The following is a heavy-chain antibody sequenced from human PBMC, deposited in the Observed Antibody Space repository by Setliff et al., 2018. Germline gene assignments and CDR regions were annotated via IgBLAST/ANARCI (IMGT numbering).Heavy chain of an antibody. CDR1: GFIVSNNE. V-gene: IGHV3-53*01. D-gene: IGHD3-10*01. CDR3: RLWFGETWRDY. J-gene: IGHJ4*02. Sequence: QPGGSLRLSCAASGFIVSNNEMSWVRQAPGKGLEWVSVTYVGGATDYADSVRGRFTTSRDNYNNAPYLQMNGLTAEDTAVYYCRLWFGETWRDYWGQGTLVTVSS. CDR2: TYVGGAT.